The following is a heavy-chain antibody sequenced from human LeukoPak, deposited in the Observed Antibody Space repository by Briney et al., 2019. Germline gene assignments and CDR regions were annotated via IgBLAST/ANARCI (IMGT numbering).Heavy chain of an antibody. J-gene: IGHJ6*02. CDR1: GFTFSSYA. D-gene: IGHD6-19*01. CDR2: ISGSDGST. CDR3: AKDLGPEYSSGWYGGAGRYYGMDV. V-gene: IGHV3-23*01. Sequence: GGSLRLSCAASGFTFSSYAMSWVRQAPGKGLEWVSAISGSDGSTYYADSVKGRFTISRDNSKNTLYLQMNSLRAEDTAVYYCAKDLGPEYSSGWYGGAGRYYGMDVWGQGTTVTVSS.